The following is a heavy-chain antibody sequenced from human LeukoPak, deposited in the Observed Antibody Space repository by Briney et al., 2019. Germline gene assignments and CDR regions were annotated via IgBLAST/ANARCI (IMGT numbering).Heavy chain of an antibody. CDR3: ARGQNKCLGH. Sequence: ASVKVSCKASGYAFTNYLMHWVRQAPRQGLEWMGVINPSGGGTTYAQRFQGRVTMTRDTSTSTVHMELSSLRSEDTAVYYCARGQNKCLGHWGQGTLVTVSS. CDR1: GYAFTNYL. V-gene: IGHV1-46*01. D-gene: IGHD2/OR15-2a*01. CDR2: INPSGGGT. J-gene: IGHJ4*02.